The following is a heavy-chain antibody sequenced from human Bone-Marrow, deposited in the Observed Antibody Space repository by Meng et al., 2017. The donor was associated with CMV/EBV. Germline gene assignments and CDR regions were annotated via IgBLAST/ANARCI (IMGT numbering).Heavy chain of an antibody. CDR2: ISYDGSNK. V-gene: IGHV3-30*04. CDR3: ARDIGGDLLSIAARPPPPYYYYGVDV. Sequence: GESLKISCAASGFTFSSYAMHWVRQAPGKGLEWVAVISYDGSNKYYADSVKGRFTISRDNSKNTLYLQMNSLRAEDTAVYYCARDIGGDLLSIAARPPPPYYYYGVDVWGQGTTVTVSS. D-gene: IGHD6-6*01. J-gene: IGHJ6*02. CDR1: GFTFSSYA.